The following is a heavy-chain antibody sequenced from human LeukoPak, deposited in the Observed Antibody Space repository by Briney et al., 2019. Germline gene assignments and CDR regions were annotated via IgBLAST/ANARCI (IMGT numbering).Heavy chain of an antibody. J-gene: IGHJ4*02. V-gene: IGHV4-30-2*01. CDR1: GGSIGSSGYS. D-gene: IGHD2-2*01. Sequence: SQTLSLTCAVSGGSIGSSGYSWSWIRQPPGKGLEWIGYIYPSGSTYYNPSLESRVTISADRSKNHFSLELRSVTAADAAVYYCVRGGPDCSTNSCFGATFDSWGQGTLVTVSS. CDR3: VRGGPDCSTNSCFGATFDS. CDR2: IYPSGST.